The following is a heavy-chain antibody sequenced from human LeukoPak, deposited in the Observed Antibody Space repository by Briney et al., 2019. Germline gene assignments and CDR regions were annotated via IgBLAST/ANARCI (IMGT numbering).Heavy chain of an antibody. V-gene: IGHV1-2*02. D-gene: IGHD2-15*01. Sequence: AAVKLSCKASGYTFTGYYMHWVRQPPGQGLEWMGWINPNSGGTNYAQKFQGRVTMTRDTSISTAYMEMSRLRSDDTAVYYCARGGRYCSGGSSYQDYWGQGTVGTVSS. CDR2: INPNSGGT. CDR1: GYTFTGYY. CDR3: ARGGRYCSGGSSYQDY. J-gene: IGHJ4*02.